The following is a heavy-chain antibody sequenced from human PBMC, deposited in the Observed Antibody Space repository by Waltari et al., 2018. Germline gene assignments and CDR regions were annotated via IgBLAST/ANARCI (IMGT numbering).Heavy chain of an antibody. CDR3: ARDSGSGWITWFDP. J-gene: IGHJ5*02. CDR1: GGSISSHY. CDR2: IYYSGST. V-gene: IGHV4-59*11. D-gene: IGHD6-19*01. Sequence: QVQLQESGPGLVKPSETLSLTCTVSGGSISSHYWSWIRQPPGKGLEWIGYIYYSGSTNYNPSPKSRVTISVDTSKNQFSLKLSSVTAADTAVYYCARDSGSGWITWFDPWGQGTLVTVSS.